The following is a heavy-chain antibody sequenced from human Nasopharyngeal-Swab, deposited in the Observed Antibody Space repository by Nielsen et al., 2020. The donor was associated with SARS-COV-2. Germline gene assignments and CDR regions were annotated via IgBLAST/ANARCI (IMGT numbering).Heavy chain of an antibody. CDR2: IWYDGSNK. CDR3: ARERYSGSYDD. Sequence: WIRQPPGKGLAWVAVIWYDGSNKHYADSVKGRFTISRDNSKNTLYLQMNSLRAEDTAVYYCARERYSGSYDDWGQGTLVTVSS. D-gene: IGHD1-26*01. V-gene: IGHV3-33*01. J-gene: IGHJ4*02.